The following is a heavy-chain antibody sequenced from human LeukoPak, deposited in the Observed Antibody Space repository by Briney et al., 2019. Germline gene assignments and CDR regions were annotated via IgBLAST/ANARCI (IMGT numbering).Heavy chain of an antibody. CDR1: GGSINSYY. V-gene: IGHV4-59*12. J-gene: IGHJ4*02. CDR3: ARGIAVVVAATSPYLDY. CDR2: IHYSGST. Sequence: SETLSLTCSVSGGSINSYYWSWIRQPPGEGLEWIGYIHYSGSTNYNPSLKSRVTISIVTSKNQFSLKLTSVTAADTAMYYCARGIAVVVAATSPYLDYWGQGTLVTVSS. D-gene: IGHD2-15*01.